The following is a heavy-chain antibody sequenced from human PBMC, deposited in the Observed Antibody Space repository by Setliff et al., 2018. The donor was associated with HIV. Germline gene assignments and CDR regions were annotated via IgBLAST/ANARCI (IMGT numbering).Heavy chain of an antibody. CDR3: ARDYFGSLDY. V-gene: IGHV4-61*09. D-gene: IGHD3-10*01. Sequence: PSETMSLTCTVSGGSISSGSYYWSWIRPPAGKGLEWIGHIYTSGSTNYNPSLNGRVTISVDTSKNQVSLKLRSVTAADTAFYYCARDYFGSLDYWGQGTLVTVSS. J-gene: IGHJ4*02. CDR1: GGSISSGSYY. CDR2: IYTSGST.